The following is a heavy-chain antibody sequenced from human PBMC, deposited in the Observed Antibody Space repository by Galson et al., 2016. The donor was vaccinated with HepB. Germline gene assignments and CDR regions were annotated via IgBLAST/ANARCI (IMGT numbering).Heavy chain of an antibody. CDR2: INQDGSQR. D-gene: IGHD7-27*01. Sequence: SLRLSCAASGFTFSHYAMSWVRQAPGKGLEWVANINQDGSQRNSLDSGKDRFFISSDNAKSTLYLQLNSMGHDDTALYFCDRGRSLGDWGQGVLVSVSS. CDR1: GFTFSHYA. V-gene: IGHV3-7*01. CDR3: DRGRSLGD. J-gene: IGHJ4*02.